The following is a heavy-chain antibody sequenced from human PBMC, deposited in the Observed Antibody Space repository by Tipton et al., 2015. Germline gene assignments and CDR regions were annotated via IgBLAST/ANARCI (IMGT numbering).Heavy chain of an antibody. D-gene: IGHD2-15*01. J-gene: IGHJ4*02. CDR1: GFTFSNYA. Sequence: SLRLSCAASGFTFSNYAMSWVRQAPGKGPEWISSISGSGGSTYYADSVKGRFTISRDSSKNTLYLQMNSLRAEDTAVYYCATFGGDVGYCGGDSCSSVYWGQGTLVTVSS. CDR2: ISGSGGST. V-gene: IGHV3-23*01. CDR3: ATFGGDVGYCGGDSCSSVY.